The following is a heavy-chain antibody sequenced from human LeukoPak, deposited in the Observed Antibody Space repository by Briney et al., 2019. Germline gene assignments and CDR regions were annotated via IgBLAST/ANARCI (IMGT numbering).Heavy chain of an antibody. V-gene: IGHV4-39*01. CDR1: GGSISSSSYY. J-gene: IGHJ4*02. CDR2: IYYSGST. CDR3: ARPVSSGRHPFDS. D-gene: IGHD6-19*01. Sequence: SETLSLTCTVSGGSISSSSYYWGWIRQPPGKGLEWIGSIYYSGSTYYNPSLKSRVTISVDTSKNQFSLKLSSVTAADTAVYYCARPVSSGRHPFDSWGQGTLVTASS.